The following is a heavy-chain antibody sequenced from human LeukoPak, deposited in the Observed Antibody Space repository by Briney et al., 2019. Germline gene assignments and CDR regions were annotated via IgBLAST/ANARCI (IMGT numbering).Heavy chain of an antibody. V-gene: IGHV4-59*02. Sequence: SETLSLTCTVSGGSVTSYSWSWIRQTPGKGLEWMGYIYYSGRINYNPSLKSRVSISVDTSKNQFSLKLSSVTAADTAVYYCARGDDSGYDEGGFDYWGQGTLVTVSS. CDR2: IYYSGRI. D-gene: IGHD5-12*01. CDR1: GGSVTSYS. CDR3: ARGDDSGYDEGGFDY. J-gene: IGHJ4*02.